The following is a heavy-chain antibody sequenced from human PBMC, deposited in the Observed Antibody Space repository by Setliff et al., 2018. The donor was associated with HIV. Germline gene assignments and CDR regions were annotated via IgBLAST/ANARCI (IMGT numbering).Heavy chain of an antibody. CDR1: GDPINSHY. D-gene: IGHD1-26*01. Sequence: PSETLSLTCTVSGDPINSHYWSRIRQPPGEGLEWIGHISYNEYTNYNPSLKSRVTISLGTSKKHFSLDLYSVTAADTAVYYCARDHNSGTLHAFDLWGQGTKVTVSS. J-gene: IGHJ3*01. CDR2: ISYNEYT. V-gene: IGHV4-59*11. CDR3: ARDHNSGTLHAFDL.